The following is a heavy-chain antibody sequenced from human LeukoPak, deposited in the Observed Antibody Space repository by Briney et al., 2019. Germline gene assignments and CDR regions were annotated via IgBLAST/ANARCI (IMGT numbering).Heavy chain of an antibody. J-gene: IGHJ5*02. D-gene: IGHD6-13*01. CDR3: ARDLGHGAAAANNWFDP. CDR2: ISPYNGNT. V-gene: IGHV1-18*01. Sequence: GASVEVSYKASGYTFTTYGISRLRQAPGQGLEWMGWISPYNGNTNYAQKLPGKVTMTTDTSTSTAYMELRSLRSDDTAVYYCARDLGHGAAAANNWFDPWGQGTLVTVSS. CDR1: GYTFTTYG.